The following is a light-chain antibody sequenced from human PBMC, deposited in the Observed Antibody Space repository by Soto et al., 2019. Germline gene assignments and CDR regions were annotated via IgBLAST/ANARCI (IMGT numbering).Light chain of an antibody. Sequence: EIVLTQSPVTLSLSPGEGATLSCRASQSVGSKLAWFQQKPGQAPRLLIYDAFNRATGIPARFSGSGSGTDFTVTISSLELEDFEVYYCQQRSSGPIPSGQGTRLEIK. CDR1: QSVGSK. CDR2: DAF. CDR3: QQRSSGPIP. V-gene: IGKV3-11*01. J-gene: IGKJ5*01.